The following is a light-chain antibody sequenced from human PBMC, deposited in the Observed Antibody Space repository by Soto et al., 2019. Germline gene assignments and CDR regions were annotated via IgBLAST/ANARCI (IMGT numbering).Light chain of an antibody. V-gene: IGKV1-5*01. Sequence: DIQMTHSPSTLSSSVGDRVTITGRASQSISSWLAWYQQKPGKAPELLIYAASTLQSGVPSRFSGSGSGTDFTLTISCLQSEDFATYYCQQYYSFPRTFGQGTKVDI. J-gene: IGKJ1*01. CDR3: QQYYSFPRT. CDR2: AAS. CDR1: QSISSW.